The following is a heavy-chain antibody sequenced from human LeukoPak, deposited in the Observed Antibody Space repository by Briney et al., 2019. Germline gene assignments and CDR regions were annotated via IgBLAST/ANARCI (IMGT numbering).Heavy chain of an antibody. CDR1: GFTFSSYS. CDR3: ARVPEPSDAFDI. J-gene: IGHJ3*02. CDR2: ISSSSSYI. D-gene: IGHD1-14*01. V-gene: IGHV3-21*01. Sequence: GGSLRLSCAASGFTFSSYSMNLVRQAPGKGLEWVSSISSSSSYIYYADSVKGRFTISRDNAKNSLYLQMNSLRAEDTAVYYCARVPEPSDAFDIWGQGTMVTVSS.